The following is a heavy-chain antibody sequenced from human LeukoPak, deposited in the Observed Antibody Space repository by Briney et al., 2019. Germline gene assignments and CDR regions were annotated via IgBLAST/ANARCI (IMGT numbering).Heavy chain of an antibody. Sequence: ASVKVSCKASGGTFSSCAISWVRQAPGQGLEWMGMIIPIFGTANYAQKFQGRVTITTDESTSTAYMELSSLRSEDTAVYYCARDLRYYDSSGYYYVSDYWGQGTLVTVSS. CDR1: GGTFSSCA. CDR2: IIPIFGTA. CDR3: ARDLRYYDSSGYYYVSDY. V-gene: IGHV1-69*05. D-gene: IGHD3-22*01. J-gene: IGHJ4*02.